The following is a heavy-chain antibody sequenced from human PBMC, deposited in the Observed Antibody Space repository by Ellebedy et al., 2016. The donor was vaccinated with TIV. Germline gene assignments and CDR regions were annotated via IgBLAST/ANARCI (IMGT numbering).Heavy chain of an antibody. CDR2: ISNRDRT. CDR1: GGSISSGRFY. D-gene: IGHD1-14*01. V-gene: IGHV4-39*01. CDR3: ATFNQYYTYLGV. Sequence: SETLSLTXSVSGGSISSGRFYWNWIRQPAGKGPEWIGTISNRDRTDYNPSLKSRVFILVDASKNQFFLKLTSVTAADTAVYYCATFNQYYTYLGVWGKGTTVIVSS. J-gene: IGHJ6*03.